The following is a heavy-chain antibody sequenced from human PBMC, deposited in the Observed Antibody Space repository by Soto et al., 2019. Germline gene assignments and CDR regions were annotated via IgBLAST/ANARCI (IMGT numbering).Heavy chain of an antibody. CDR1: GGSISSYY. J-gene: IGHJ5*02. D-gene: IGHD6-6*01. V-gene: IGHV4-59*12. CDR2: IYYSGST. Sequence: PSETLSLTCTVSGGSISSYYWSWIRQPPGKGLEWIGYIYYSGSTNYNPSLKSRVTISVDTSKNQFSLKLSSVTAADTAVYYCASWYSSSSSNWFDPWGQGTLVTVSS. CDR3: ASWYSSSSSNWFDP.